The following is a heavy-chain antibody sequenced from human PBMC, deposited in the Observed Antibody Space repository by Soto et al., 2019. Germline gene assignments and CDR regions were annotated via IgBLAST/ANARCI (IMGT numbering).Heavy chain of an antibody. J-gene: IGHJ6*01. CDR2: IYYSGSS. V-gene: IGHV4-31*02. D-gene: IGHD2-15*01. Sequence: SETLSLTCTVSGGSISSANYYWSWIRQHPGKGLEWIGHIYYSGSSHYNPSLQSRLTISVDTSKNQFSLQLSSVTVADTAVYYCARDSGVAVGSTRYYYGMDVWGQGTKGTVSS. CDR1: GGSISSANYY. CDR3: ARDSGVAVGSTRYYYGMDV.